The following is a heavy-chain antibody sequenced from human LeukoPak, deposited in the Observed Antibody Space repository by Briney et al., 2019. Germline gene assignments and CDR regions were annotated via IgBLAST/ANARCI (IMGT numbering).Heavy chain of an antibody. Sequence: EASVKVSCKASRYTFTNYDLNWVRQAAGQGLEWVGWMNPNGTNAENAQKFQGRVTMTRDTSLSTAYMELSSLRSEDTAVYYCARGHGSGSANYFDPWGQGTLVTVSS. V-gene: IGHV1-8*01. J-gene: IGHJ5*02. CDR2: MNPNGTNA. CDR3: ARGHGSGSANYFDP. D-gene: IGHD3-10*01. CDR1: RYTFTNYD.